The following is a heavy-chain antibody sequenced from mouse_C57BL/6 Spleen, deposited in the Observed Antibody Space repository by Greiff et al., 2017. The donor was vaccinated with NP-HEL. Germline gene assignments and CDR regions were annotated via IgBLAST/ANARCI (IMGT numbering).Heavy chain of an antibody. V-gene: IGHV1-81*01. D-gene: IGHD1-1*01. J-gene: IGHJ3*01. CDR1: GYTFTSYG. CDR2: IYPRSGNT. CDR3: ARAPTGGSSYKFAY. Sequence: VQVVESGAELARPGASVKLSCKASGYTFTSYGISWVKQRTGQGLEWIGEIYPRSGNTYYNEKFKGKATLTADKSSSTAYMELRSLTSEDSAVYFCARAPTGGSSYKFAYWGQGTLVTVSA.